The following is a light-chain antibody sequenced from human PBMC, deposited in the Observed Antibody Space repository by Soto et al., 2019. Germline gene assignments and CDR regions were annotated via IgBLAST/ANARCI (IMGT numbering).Light chain of an antibody. V-gene: IGKV1-12*01. J-gene: IGKJ5*01. Sequence: DLQMTQSPSSVSASVGDRVTITCRASQSITSWLAWYQQKPGKAPKLLISAAANLQSGVPSRFSGSGSGTEFTLTISSRQPEDFATYYCQQRNSFPLSFGQGTRLEIK. CDR1: QSITSW. CDR2: AAA. CDR3: QQRNSFPLS.